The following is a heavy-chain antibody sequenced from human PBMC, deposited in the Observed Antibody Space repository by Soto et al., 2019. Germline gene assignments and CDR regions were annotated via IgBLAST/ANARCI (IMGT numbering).Heavy chain of an antibody. J-gene: IGHJ3*01. CDR2: IKSKTDGGTT. V-gene: IGHV3-15*07. CDR1: SFHFSQSW. D-gene: IGHD3-3*01. Sequence: ISSTASSFHFSQSWHNCVLKTSSKRLEWVGGIKSKTDGGTTDYAAPVKGRFTISRDDSKNTLYLQMNSLKTEDTAVYYGSTDLSYFTIFGVPPSSRGPATMVTVS. CDR3: STDLSYFTIFGVPPSS.